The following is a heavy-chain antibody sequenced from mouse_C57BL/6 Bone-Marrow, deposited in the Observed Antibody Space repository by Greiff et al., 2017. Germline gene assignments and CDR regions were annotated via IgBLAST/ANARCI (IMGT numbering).Heavy chain of an antibody. CDR1: GFTFSDYY. CDR3: ARPGLRYAMDY. CDR2: ISNGGGST. D-gene: IGHD2-4*01. J-gene: IGHJ4*01. Sequence: EVKLMESGGGLVQPGGSLKLSCAASGFTFSDYYMYWVRQTPEKRLEWVAYISNGGGSTYYPDTVKGRFTISRDNAKNTLYLQMSRLKSEDTAMYYCARPGLRYAMDYWGQGTSVTVSS. V-gene: IGHV5-12*01.